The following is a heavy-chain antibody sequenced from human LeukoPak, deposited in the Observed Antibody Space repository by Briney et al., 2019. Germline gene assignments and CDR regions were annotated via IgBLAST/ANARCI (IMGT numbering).Heavy chain of an antibody. Sequence: GGSLRLSCAAYGFTFSDYAMHWVRQAPGKGLERVAVISYDGNNKNYADSVKGRFTISRDTSKNTLYLQMTSLRAEDTALYYCAREMDYYDNWGQGTLVTVSS. V-gene: IGHV3-30-3*01. D-gene: IGHD2-2*03. J-gene: IGHJ4*02. CDR3: AREMDYYDN. CDR1: GFTFSDYA. CDR2: ISYDGNNK.